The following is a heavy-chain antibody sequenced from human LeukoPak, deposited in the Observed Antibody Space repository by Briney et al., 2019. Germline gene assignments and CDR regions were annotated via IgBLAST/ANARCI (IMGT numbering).Heavy chain of an antibody. V-gene: IGHV1-2*02. J-gene: IGHJ4*02. CDR1: GYTFTDYY. CDR2: INPKSGGT. CDR3: ARGYCSGGSCPFDY. D-gene: IGHD2-15*01. Sequence: GASVKVSCKASGYTFTDYYLHWVRQAPGQGLEWMGWINPKSGGTNYAQNFQGRVTVTRDTSISTAYMEVNRLRSDDTAVYYCARGYCSGGSCPFDYWGQGTLVTVSS.